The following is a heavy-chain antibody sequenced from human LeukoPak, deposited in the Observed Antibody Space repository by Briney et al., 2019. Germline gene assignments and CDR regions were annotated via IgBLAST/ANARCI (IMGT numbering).Heavy chain of an antibody. CDR1: GYTLTELS. J-gene: IGHJ5*02. Sequence: GASVKVSCKVSGYTLTELSMHWVRQAPGKGLEWMGGFDPEDGETIYAQKFQGRVTMTEDTSTDTAYMELSSLRSEDTAVYYCATYGIVTGWFDPWGQGTLVTVSP. CDR2: FDPEDGET. CDR3: ATYGIVTGWFDP. V-gene: IGHV1-24*01. D-gene: IGHD1-14*01.